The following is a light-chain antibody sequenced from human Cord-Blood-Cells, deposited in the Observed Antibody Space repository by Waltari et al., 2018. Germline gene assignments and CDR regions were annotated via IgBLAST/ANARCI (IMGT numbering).Light chain of an antibody. CDR1: SSNIGSNT. CDR2: SNN. Sequence: QSVLTQPPSASGTPGQRVTISCSGSSSNIGSNTVNWYQQLPGTAPKLLIYSNNERPSGVPDPFSGSQSGTSASLAISGLQSEDEADYYCAAWDDSLNGVVFGGGTKLTVL. V-gene: IGLV1-44*01. CDR3: AAWDDSLNGVV. J-gene: IGLJ2*01.